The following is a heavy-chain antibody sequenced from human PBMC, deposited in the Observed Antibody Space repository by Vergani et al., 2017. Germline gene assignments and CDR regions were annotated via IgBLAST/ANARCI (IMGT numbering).Heavy chain of an antibody. D-gene: IGHD2-15*01. CDR3: ANGATHYPEFGRCEY. Sequence: EVQLVESGGGLVRPGRSLRLSCVFSGFRSDDYAMHWVRQAPGKGLEWVSGISWNSDGIVYADSVKGRFTISRDNAKNTLYLQMNSLKTEDTALYYCANGATHYPEFGRCEYWGEGALVVISS. J-gene: IGHJ4*02. CDR2: ISWNSDGI. V-gene: IGHV3-9*02. CDR1: GFRSDDYA.